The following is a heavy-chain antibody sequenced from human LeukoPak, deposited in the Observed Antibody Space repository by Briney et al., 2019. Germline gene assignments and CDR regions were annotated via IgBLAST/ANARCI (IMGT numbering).Heavy chain of an antibody. J-gene: IGHJ4*02. V-gene: IGHV3-74*01. CDR3: ARSSQADDY. D-gene: IGHD6-13*01. CDR1: GFTFSSYW. CDR2: INPGGSSI. Sequence: PGRSPRLSCAASGFTFSSYWMHWVRQVPGKGLVWVARINPGGSSITYADSVKGRCTISRDNAKNTLYLQMDSLRAEDTGVYYCARSSQADDYWGQGTLVTV.